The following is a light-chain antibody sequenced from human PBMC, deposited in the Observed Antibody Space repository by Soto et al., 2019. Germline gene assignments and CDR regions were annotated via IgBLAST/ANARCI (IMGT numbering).Light chain of an antibody. CDR1: QSVLYSSNNKNY. CDR2: WAS. J-gene: IGKJ1*01. Sequence: DIVMTQSPDSLAVSLGERATINCKSSQSVLYSSNNKNYLAWYQQKPGQPPKLLIYWASTRESGVPDRFSGSGSGTEFTLTISSLQAEDVAVYYCQQYSSSLWTFGQGTKVEIK. V-gene: IGKV4-1*01. CDR3: QQYSSSLWT.